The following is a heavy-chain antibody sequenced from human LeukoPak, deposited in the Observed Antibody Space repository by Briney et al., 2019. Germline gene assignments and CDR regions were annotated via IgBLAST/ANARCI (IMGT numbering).Heavy chain of an antibody. D-gene: IGHD5-18*01. CDR3: ARDTAMVGLVDY. Sequence: SETLSLTCAVSGGSISSSNWWSWVRQPPGKGLEWIGEIYHSGSTNYNPSLKSRVTISVDTSKNQFSLKLSSVTAADTAVYYCARDTAMVGLVDYWGQGTLVTVSS. J-gene: IGHJ4*02. CDR1: GGSISSSNW. V-gene: IGHV4-4*02. CDR2: IYHSGST.